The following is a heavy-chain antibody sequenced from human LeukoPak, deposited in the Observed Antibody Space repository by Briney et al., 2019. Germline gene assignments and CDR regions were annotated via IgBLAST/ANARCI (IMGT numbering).Heavy chain of an antibody. V-gene: IGHV5-51*01. Sequence: GESLKISCKGSGYSFTSYWIGWVRQMPGKGLEWMGIIYPGDSDTRYSPSFQGQVTISADKSISTAYLQWSSLKASDTAMYYCARRNRGLLRYFDWGAFDIWGQGTMVTVSS. J-gene: IGHJ3*02. CDR1: GYSFTSYW. CDR2: IYPGDSDT. D-gene: IGHD3-9*01. CDR3: ARRNRGLLRYFDWGAFDI.